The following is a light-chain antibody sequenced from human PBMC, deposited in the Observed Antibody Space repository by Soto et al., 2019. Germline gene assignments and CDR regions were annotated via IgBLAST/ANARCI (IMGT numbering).Light chain of an antibody. CDR1: SSDVGAYDY. V-gene: IGLV2-14*03. CDR2: DVS. J-gene: IGLJ2*01. Sequence: QSVLTQPASVSGSPGQSIIISCSGTSSDVGAYDYVSWFQHHPGNAPKLMIFDVSHRPSGVSDRFSGSKSGNTASLTISGLQAEDEATYYCTSYTSTTTVIFGGGTKLTVL. CDR3: TSYTSTTTVI.